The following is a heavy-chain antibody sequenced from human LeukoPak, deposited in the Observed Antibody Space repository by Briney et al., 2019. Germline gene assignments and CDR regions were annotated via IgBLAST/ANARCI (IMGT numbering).Heavy chain of an antibody. CDR1: GYSFTNYW. V-gene: IGHV5-51*01. D-gene: IGHD2-21*02. J-gene: IGHJ6*03. CDR2: VYPDDSET. CDR3: ARLGCGDCYSANYYYNFYMDV. Sequence: GESLKILCKGSGYSFTNYWIGWVRQMPGKGVEWMGIVYPDDSETRYSPSFQGQVTISADRSINTAYLQWSSLKASDTAIYYCARLGCGDCYSANYYYNFYMDVWGKGTTVTMSS.